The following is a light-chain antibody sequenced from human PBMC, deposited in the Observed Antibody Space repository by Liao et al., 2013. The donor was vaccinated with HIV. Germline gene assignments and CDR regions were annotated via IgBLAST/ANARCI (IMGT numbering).Light chain of an antibody. CDR3: QAWDRNTAI. V-gene: IGLV3-21*01. Sequence: SYELTQPPAVSVAPGQTAMLTCGGDNIESRSVHWYQQKPGQSPLLVIYQDTYRPSGIPERFSGSNSGNTATLTISGTQPMDEADYYCQAWDRNTAIFGGGTKLTVL. CDR1: NIESRS. J-gene: IGLJ2*01. CDR2: QDT.